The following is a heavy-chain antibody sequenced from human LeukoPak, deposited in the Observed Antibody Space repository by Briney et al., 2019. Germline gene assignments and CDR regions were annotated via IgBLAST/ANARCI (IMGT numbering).Heavy chain of an antibody. V-gene: IGHV3-64*01. J-gene: IGHJ4*02. Sequence: GGSLRLSCAAPGLTFSSYAMHWVRQAPGKGLEYVSAISSNGGSTYYANSVKGRFTISRDNSKNTLYLQMGSLRAEDMAVYYCARVAAAGSSDYGGQGTLVAVS. CDR1: GLTFSSYA. D-gene: IGHD6-13*01. CDR3: ARVAAAGSSDY. CDR2: ISSNGGST.